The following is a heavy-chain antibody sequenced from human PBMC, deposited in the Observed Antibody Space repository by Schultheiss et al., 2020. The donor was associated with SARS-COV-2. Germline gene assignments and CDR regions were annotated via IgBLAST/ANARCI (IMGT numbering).Heavy chain of an antibody. CDR3: AHRQARVTGAAAGFYYFDY. D-gene: IGHD6-13*01. V-gene: IGHV2-5*02. Sequence: SGPTLVKPTPTLTLTCTFSGFSLSTSGVGVGWIRQPPGKALEWLALIYWDDDKRYSPSLKSRLTITKDTSKNQVVLTMTNMDPVDTATYYCAHRQARVTGAAAGFYYFDYWGQGTLVTVSS. CDR1: GFSLSTSGVG. CDR2: IYWDDDK. J-gene: IGHJ4*02.